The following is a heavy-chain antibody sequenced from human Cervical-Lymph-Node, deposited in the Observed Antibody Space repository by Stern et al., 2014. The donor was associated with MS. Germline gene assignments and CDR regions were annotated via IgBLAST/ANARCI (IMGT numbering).Heavy chain of an antibody. CDR3: TREMAARRFDP. CDR2: YYPVITT. J-gene: IGHJ5*02. Sequence: EVQLEESGGGLVQRGGSLRLSCAASGISVSSNYMTWVRQDPGKGLEWVSRYYPVITTDYADSVRGRFSVSRDNSKNTVYLEMNSLTPEDTAVYYCTREMAARRFDPWGQGTLVVVSS. D-gene: IGHD6-6*01. V-gene: IGHV3-66*01. CDR1: GISVSSNY.